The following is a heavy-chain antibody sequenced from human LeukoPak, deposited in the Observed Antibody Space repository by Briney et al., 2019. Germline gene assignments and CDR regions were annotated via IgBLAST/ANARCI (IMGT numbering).Heavy chain of an antibody. CDR3: AREYYYDTGGYYPAAFDI. D-gene: IGHD3-22*01. V-gene: IGHV1-69*05. J-gene: IGHJ3*02. CDR2: IIPIFGTA. Sequence: SVKVSCKASGGTFSSYAISWVRQAPGQGLEWMGGIIPIFGTANYAQKFQGRVTITTDESRSTAYMELSSLRSEDTAVYYCAREYYYDTGGYYPAAFDIWGQGTMVTVSS. CDR1: GGTFSSYA.